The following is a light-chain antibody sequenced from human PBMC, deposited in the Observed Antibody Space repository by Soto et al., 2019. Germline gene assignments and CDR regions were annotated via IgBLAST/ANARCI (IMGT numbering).Light chain of an antibody. V-gene: IGLV2-23*01. CDR2: EGS. CDR1: SRDVGSYNL. CDR3: SSYAGSSTWV. J-gene: IGLJ3*02. Sequence: QSALTQPASVSGSPGQSITISCTGTSRDVGSYNLVSWYQQHPGKAPKLMIYEGSKRPSGVSNRFSGSKSGNTASLTIAGLQDEDEADYYCSSYAGSSTWVFGGGTKLTVL.